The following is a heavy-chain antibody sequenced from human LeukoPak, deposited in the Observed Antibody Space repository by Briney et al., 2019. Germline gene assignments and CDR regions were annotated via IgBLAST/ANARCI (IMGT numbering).Heavy chain of an antibody. CDR1: GFTFSTYS. CDR3: AKALWYRSGWYGFDY. D-gene: IGHD6-19*01. Sequence: GGSLRLSCAASGFTFSTYSMNWVRQAPGKGLEWVSYISSSSNSIYYADSVKGRFTISRDSSKNTLYLQMNSLRAEDTAVYYCAKALWYRSGWYGFDYWGQGTLVTVSS. V-gene: IGHV3-48*01. CDR2: ISSSSNSI. J-gene: IGHJ4*02.